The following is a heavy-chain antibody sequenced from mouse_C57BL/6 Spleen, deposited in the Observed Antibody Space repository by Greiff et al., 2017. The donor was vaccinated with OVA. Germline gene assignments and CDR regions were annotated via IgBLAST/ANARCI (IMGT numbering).Heavy chain of an antibody. D-gene: IGHD1-1*01. Sequence: EVMLVESGGGLVKPGGSLKLSCAASGFTFSDYGMHWVRQAPEKGLEWVAYISSGSSTIYYADTVKGRFTISRDNAKNTLFLQMTSLRSEDTAMYYCARDYGSSYVGALDYWGQGTTLTVSS. CDR1: GFTFSDYG. J-gene: IGHJ2*01. CDR2: ISSGSSTI. CDR3: ARDYGSSYVGALDY. V-gene: IGHV5-17*01.